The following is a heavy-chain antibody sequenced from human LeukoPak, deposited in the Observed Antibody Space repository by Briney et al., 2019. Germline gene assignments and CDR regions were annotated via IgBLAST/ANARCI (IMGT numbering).Heavy chain of an antibody. CDR2: IYSGGST. D-gene: IGHD3-22*01. CDR1: GFTVRSSY. CDR3: ARAWDSSGYYYPY. J-gene: IGHJ4*02. V-gene: IGHV3-53*01. Sequence: GGSLRLSCAASGFTVRSSYMIWVRQAPGKGLEWVSLIYSGGSTYYADSVKGRFTISRDNSKNTLYLQMNSMRAEDSAVYYCARAWDSSGYYYPYWGQGTLVTVSS.